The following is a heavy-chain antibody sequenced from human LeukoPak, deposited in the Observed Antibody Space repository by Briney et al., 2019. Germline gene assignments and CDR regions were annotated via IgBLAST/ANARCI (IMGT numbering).Heavy chain of an antibody. V-gene: IGHV5-51*01. D-gene: IGHD2-2*01. CDR1: GYSFTSYW. J-gene: IGHJ6*03. Sequence: GESLKISCKGSGYSFTSYWIGWVRQMPGKGLEWMGIIYPGDSDTRHSPSFQGQVTISADKSINTAYLQWSSLKASDTAMYYCARHNLVVVPAAQYYYYYMDVWGKGTTVTVSS. CDR3: ARHNLVVVPAAQYYYYYMDV. CDR2: IYPGDSDT.